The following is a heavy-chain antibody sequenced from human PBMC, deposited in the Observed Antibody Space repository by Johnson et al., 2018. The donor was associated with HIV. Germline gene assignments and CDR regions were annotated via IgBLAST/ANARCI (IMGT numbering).Heavy chain of an antibody. Sequence: VQLVESGGVVAQPGRSLRLSCAASGFTFSSYGMHWVRQAPGKGLEWVAIIWYDGNNKYYADSVKGRFTVSRDNSKNTVYLQMNGLRAEDTAVYHCAKDLYSSSWTNDAFDIWGQGTMVTVSS. CDR2: IWYDGNNK. J-gene: IGHJ3*02. D-gene: IGHD6-13*01. V-gene: IGHV3-33*06. CDR3: AKDLYSSSWTNDAFDI. CDR1: GFTFSSYG.